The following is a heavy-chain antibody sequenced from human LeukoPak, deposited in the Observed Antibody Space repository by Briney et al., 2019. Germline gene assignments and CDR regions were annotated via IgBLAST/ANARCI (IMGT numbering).Heavy chain of an antibody. CDR3: ARAYSGYDSGSYYYYGMDV. Sequence: ASVKVSCKASGYTFTSYYMHWVRQAPGQGLEWMGIINPSGGSTSYAQKFQGRVTMTRDTSTSTVYMELSSLRSEDTAVYYCARAYSGYDSGSYYYYGMDVWGQGTTVTVSS. CDR2: INPSGGST. J-gene: IGHJ6*02. V-gene: IGHV1-46*01. CDR1: GYTFTSYY. D-gene: IGHD5-12*01.